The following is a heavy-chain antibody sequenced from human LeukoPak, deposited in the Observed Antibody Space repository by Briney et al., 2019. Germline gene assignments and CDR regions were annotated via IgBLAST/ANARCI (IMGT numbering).Heavy chain of an antibody. Sequence: SETLSLTCAVYGGSFSGYYWSWIRQPPGKGLEWIGEINHSGSTNYNPSLKSRVTISVDTSKNRFSLKLSSVTAADTAVYYCARGRLRQWLAFDYWGQGTLVTVSS. CDR3: ARGRLRQWLAFDY. D-gene: IGHD6-19*01. CDR1: GGSFSGYY. J-gene: IGHJ4*02. V-gene: IGHV4-34*01. CDR2: INHSGST.